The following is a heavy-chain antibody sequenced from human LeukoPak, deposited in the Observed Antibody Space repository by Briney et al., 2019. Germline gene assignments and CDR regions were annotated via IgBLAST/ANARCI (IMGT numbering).Heavy chain of an antibody. CDR3: ARVYLGRLTAGYFDH. J-gene: IGHJ4*02. D-gene: IGHD2-8*01. CDR2: ISYDGSNK. Sequence: GGSLRLSCAASGFTFSSYAMHWVRQAPGKGLEWVAVISYDGSNKYYADSVKGRFTISRDNSKNTLYLQMNSLRDDDSAAYFCARVYLGRLTAGYFDHWGPGTQVTVSP. V-gene: IGHV3-30-3*01. CDR1: GFTFSSYA.